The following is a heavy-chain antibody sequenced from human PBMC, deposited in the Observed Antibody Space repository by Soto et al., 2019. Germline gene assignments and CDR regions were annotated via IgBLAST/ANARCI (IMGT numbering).Heavy chain of an antibody. CDR3: AREGYCSGGSCYALDY. CDR1: GDSVSSNSAA. CDR2: TYYRSKWYN. V-gene: IGHV6-1*01. J-gene: IGHJ4*02. Sequence: PSQNLSLPCAISGDSVSSNSAAWNWIRQSPSRGLEWLGRTYYRSKWYNDYAVSVKSRITINPDTSKNQFSLQLNSVTPEDTAVYYCAREGYCSGGSCYALDYWGQGTQVTVSS. D-gene: IGHD2-15*01.